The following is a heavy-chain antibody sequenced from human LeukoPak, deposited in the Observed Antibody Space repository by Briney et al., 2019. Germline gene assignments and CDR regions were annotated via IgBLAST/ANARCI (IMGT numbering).Heavy chain of an antibody. D-gene: IGHD6-19*01. CDR1: GGSFSDYY. V-gene: IGHV4-34*01. CDR2: IDHSGST. CDR3: ARCELQYSSGRYAVRVLDY. Sequence: SETLSLTCAVYGGSFSDYYWSWIRQSPGKGLEWIGEIDHSGSTNYKASLKSRVTISVDTSKNQFSLKMRSVTATDTAVYYCARCELQYSSGRYAVRVLDYWGQGTLVTVSS. J-gene: IGHJ4*02.